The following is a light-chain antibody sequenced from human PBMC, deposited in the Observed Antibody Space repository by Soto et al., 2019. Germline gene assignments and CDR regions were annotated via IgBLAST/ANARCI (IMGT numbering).Light chain of an antibody. Sequence: QSVLTQPASVSGSPGQSITISCTGTSSDVGGYNYVSWYQQHPGKAPKLMIYDVSNRPSGVPDRFSGSKSGTSASLAISGLQSEDEADYYCAAWDDSLNVSYVFGTGTKVTVL. CDR3: AAWDDSLNVSYV. J-gene: IGLJ1*01. CDR1: SSDVGGYNY. V-gene: IGLV2-14*01. CDR2: DVS.